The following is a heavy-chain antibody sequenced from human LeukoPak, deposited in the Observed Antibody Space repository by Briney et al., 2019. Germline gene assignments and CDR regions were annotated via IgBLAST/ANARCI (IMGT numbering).Heavy chain of an antibody. CDR3: ARGWDTCIDY. CDR1: GFTFSSYC. J-gene: IGHJ4*02. Sequence: PGGSLRPSCAAPGFTFSSYCMHWVRQAPGKGLVLVSRLNSDGSSTSYADSVKGRFTISRDNAKNTLYLRMKSLRAEAMAVYYCARGWDTCIDYWGQGTLVTVSS. CDR2: LNSDGSST. V-gene: IGHV3-74*01. D-gene: IGHD5-18*01.